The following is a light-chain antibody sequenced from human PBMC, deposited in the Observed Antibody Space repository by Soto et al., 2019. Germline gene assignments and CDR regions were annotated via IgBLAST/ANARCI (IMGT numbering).Light chain of an antibody. V-gene: IGKV1-5*01. CDR2: DAS. Sequence: DLQMTQSPSTLSASVGDRVTITCRASQNVGNWLAWYQQKPGKAPKLLIYDASSLQSGVPSRFSGSGSGTEFTLSISGLEPDDFATYYCQQYNSYLFGPGTKLDIK. CDR3: QQYNSYL. CDR1: QNVGNW. J-gene: IGKJ3*01.